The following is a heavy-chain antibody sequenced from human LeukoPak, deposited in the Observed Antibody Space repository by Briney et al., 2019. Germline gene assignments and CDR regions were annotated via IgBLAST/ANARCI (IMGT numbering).Heavy chain of an antibody. D-gene: IGHD6-13*01. V-gene: IGHV1-18*01. CDR2: ISAYNGDT. Sequence: ASGKVSCKASGYTFTSYGISWGGEAPGQGLEWMGWISAYNGDTNYAQKLQGRGTMSTDTSTITAYRWLRSLRADDTGVCYFARGRGAGTSTWFDPCGQRTPATPPS. CDR1: GYTFTSYG. CDR3: ARGRGAGTSTWFDP. J-gene: IGHJ5*02.